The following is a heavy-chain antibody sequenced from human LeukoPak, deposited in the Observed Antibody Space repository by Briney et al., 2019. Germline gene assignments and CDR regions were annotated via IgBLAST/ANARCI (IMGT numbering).Heavy chain of an antibody. CDR1: GYTFTGYC. CDR3: ARCSGTSHCSFDY. CDR2: INPNTDIT. V-gene: IGHV1-2*06. J-gene: IGHJ4*02. D-gene: IGHD3-10*01. Sequence: ASVKVSCKASGYTFTGYCVHWVRQAPGQGLEWIGRINPNTDITSYAQKFQGRVTVTRDTSINTAYMELSSLRSEDTAVYYCARCSGTSHCSFDYWGQGTLVTVSS.